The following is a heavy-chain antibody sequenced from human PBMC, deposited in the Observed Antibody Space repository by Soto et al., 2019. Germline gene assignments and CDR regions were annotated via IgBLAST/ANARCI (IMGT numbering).Heavy chain of an antibody. J-gene: IGHJ4*02. Sequence: GGSLRLSCAASGFTFSSYGMHWVRQAPGKGLEWVAVISYDGSNKYYADSVKGRFTISRDNSKNTLYLQMNSLRAEDTAVYYCAKDEMDIVVVVAATRGYYFDYWGQGTLVTVSS. D-gene: IGHD2-15*01. CDR2: ISYDGSNK. V-gene: IGHV3-30*18. CDR3: AKDEMDIVVVVAATRGYYFDY. CDR1: GFTFSSYG.